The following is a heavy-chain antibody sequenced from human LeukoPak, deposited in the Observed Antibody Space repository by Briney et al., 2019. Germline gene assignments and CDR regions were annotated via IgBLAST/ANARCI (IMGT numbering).Heavy chain of an antibody. J-gene: IGHJ6*03. CDR1: GFTFTTYG. CDR2: IGGSGIRT. V-gene: IGHV3-23*01. CDR3: AKDLDRYYDHYMDV. Sequence: GGSLRLSCSASGFTFTTYGMNWVRQAPGKGLEWVSGIGGSGIRTYYADSVKGRFTISRDNSKNTLYLQMNSLRAEDTAVYYCAKDLDRYYDHYMDVWGKGTTVTISS. D-gene: IGHD3-3*01.